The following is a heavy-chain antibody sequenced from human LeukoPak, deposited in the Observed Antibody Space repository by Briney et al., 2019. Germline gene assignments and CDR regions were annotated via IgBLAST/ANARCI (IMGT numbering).Heavy chain of an antibody. D-gene: IGHD3-22*01. CDR1: GYTFTSYG. J-gene: IGHJ4*02. CDR2: INPNSGGT. Sequence: GASVKVSCKASGYTFTSYGISWVRQAPGQGLEWMGWINPNSGGTNYAQKFQGRVTMTRDTSISTAYMELSRLRSDDTAVYYCARGGYYDSSGYYYFDYWGQGTLVTVSS. CDR3: ARGGYYDSSGYYYFDY. V-gene: IGHV1-2*02.